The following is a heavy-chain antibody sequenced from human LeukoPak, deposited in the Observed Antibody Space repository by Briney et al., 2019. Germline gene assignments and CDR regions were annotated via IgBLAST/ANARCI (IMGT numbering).Heavy chain of an antibody. V-gene: IGHV4-34*01. CDR1: NGSFSVYY. J-gene: IGHJ5*02. CDR2: VNLDGDT. D-gene: IGHD3-16*01. Sequence: PSETLSLTCAVYNGSFSVYYWSWIRQSPGKGLEWIGEVNLDGDTNYNPSLRSRVTISIDTSKNHFSLNLRSVTAADTAVYNCARAAWNGGGGFDPWGQGTLVTVSS. CDR3: ARAAWNGGGGFDP.